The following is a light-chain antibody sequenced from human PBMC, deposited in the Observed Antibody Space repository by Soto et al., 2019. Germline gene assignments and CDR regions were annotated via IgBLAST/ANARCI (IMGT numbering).Light chain of an antibody. J-gene: IGKJ2*01. CDR3: QQSHDTPYT. CDR1: QSIGNY. Sequence: DLQMTQSPSSLSASVGDKVTITCRASQSIGNYLNWYQQKPGKAPNVLIYAASSLQGGVPSRFSGSGSGTDFTLTISSLQPEDFVTYYCQQSHDTPYTFGQGTKLEI. V-gene: IGKV1-39*01. CDR2: AAS.